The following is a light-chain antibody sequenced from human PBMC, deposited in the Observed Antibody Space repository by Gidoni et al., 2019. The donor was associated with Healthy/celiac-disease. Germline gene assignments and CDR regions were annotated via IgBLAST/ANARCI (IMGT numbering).Light chain of an antibody. CDR1: QDISNY. CDR3: QQYDNLPFT. CDR2: DAS. J-gene: IGKJ3*01. Sequence: IPMPPSPSPLSASVGDRVTITCHASQDISNYVNWYQHKPGKAPKLLNYDASNLETGDPARFSGSGSGTDFTITISSLQPEDIATYYCQQYDNLPFTFGPXTKVDIK. V-gene: IGKV1-33*01.